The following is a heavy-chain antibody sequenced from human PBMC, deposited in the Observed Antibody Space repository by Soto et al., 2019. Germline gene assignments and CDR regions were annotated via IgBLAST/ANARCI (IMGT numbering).Heavy chain of an antibody. V-gene: IGHV1-18*01. D-gene: IGHD3-3*01. J-gene: IGHJ5*02. Sequence: GASVKVSCKASGYPFTSYCSSWVRHAPGQGLEWMGWISAYNGNTNYAQKLQGRVTMTTDTSTSTAYMELRSLRSDDTAVYYCARNYDFWSGYMLNWFDPWGQGTLVTVSS. CDR1: GYPFTSYC. CDR2: ISAYNGNT. CDR3: ARNYDFWSGYMLNWFDP.